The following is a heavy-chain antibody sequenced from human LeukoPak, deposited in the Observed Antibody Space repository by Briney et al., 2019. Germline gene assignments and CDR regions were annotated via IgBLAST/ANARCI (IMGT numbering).Heavy chain of an antibody. D-gene: IGHD1-7*01. CDR1: GFTFSSYW. Sequence: GGSLXXSCAASGFTFSSYWMSWVRQAPGKGLEGVANIKQDGSEKYYVDSVKGRFTISRDNAKNSLYMQMNSLRAEDTAVYYCASWGNWNYVFDYWGQGTLVTVSS. CDR3: ASWGNWNYVFDY. CDR2: IKQDGSEK. J-gene: IGHJ4*02. V-gene: IGHV3-7*01.